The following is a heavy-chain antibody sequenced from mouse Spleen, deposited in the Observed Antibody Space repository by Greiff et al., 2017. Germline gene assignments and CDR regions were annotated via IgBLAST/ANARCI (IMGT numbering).Heavy chain of an antibody. V-gene: IGHV1S81*02. CDR3: TRGPFYDYYAMDY. Sequence: QVQLQQSGAELVKPGASVKLSCKASGYTFTSYYMYWVKQRPGQGLEWIGGINPSNGGTNFNEKFKSKATLTVDKSSSTAYMQLSSLTSEDSAVYYCTRGPFYDYYAMDYWGQGTSVTVSS. D-gene: IGHD1-1*01. J-gene: IGHJ4*01. CDR2: INPSNGGT. CDR1: GYTFTSYY.